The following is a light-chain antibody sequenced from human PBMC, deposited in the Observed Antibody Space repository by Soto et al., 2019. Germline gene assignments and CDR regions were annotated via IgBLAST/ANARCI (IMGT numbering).Light chain of an antibody. CDR2: EVL. CDR3: SSYTSSSTVV. J-gene: IGLJ2*01. Sequence: QSALTQPASVSGSPGQSITISCTGTSSDVGGYRYVSWYQQHPGKVPKLIIYEVLNRPSGVSNRFSGSKSGNTASLTISGLQAADEADYYCSSYTSSSTVVFGGGTQLTVL. V-gene: IGLV2-14*01. CDR1: SSDVGGYRY.